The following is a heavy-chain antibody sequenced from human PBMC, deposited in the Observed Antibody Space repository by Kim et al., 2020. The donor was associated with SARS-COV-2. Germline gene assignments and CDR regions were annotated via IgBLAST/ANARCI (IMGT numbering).Heavy chain of an antibody. J-gene: IGHJ3*02. CDR2: IYYTGST. V-gene: IGHV4-61*01. CDR3: ATGTRYCSRTNCYIDAFDM. Sequence: SETLSLTCVVSGDSVSSRTYYWSWIRQPPGKGLEWIAYIYYTGSTDYNPSLKSRVTTSLDTSKNQFSLNLSSVTAADTAVYYCATGTRYCSRTNCYIDAFDMWGQGTVVTVSS. D-gene: IGHD2-2*01. CDR1: GDSVSSRTYY.